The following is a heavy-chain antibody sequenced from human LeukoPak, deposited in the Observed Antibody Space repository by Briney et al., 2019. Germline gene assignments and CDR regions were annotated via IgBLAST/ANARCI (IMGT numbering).Heavy chain of an antibody. V-gene: IGHV3-7*02. CDR2: IKQDGSDK. J-gene: IGHJ4*02. D-gene: IGHD4-23*01. CDR1: GFTFSSYW. Sequence: GGSLRLSCAASGFTFSSYWMSWVRQAPGKGLEWVANIKQDGSDKYYVDSVKGRFTISRDNAKNSLYLQMNSLRAEDTAVYYCIRGLGGGSDYWGLGTLVTVTS. CDR3: IRGLGGGSDY.